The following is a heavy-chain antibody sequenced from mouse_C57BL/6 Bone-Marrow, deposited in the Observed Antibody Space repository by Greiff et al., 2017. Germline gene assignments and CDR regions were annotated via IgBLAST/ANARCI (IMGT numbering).Heavy chain of an antibody. V-gene: IGHV14-4*01. CDR1: GFNIKDDY. D-gene: IGHD3-2*02. J-gene: IGHJ2*01. Sequence: VQLMQSGAELVRPGDSVKLSCTASGFNIKDDYMHWVKQRPEQGLAWIGWIAPENGDTAYDSKFQGKATITADTSSNTAYLQLSSLTSEDTAVYYGTTRQLRPTDYWSQGTTLTVSS. CDR3: TTRQLRPTDY. CDR2: IAPENGDT.